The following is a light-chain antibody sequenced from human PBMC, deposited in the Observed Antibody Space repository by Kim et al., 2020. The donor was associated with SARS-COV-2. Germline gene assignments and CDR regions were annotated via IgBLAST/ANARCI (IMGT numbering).Light chain of an antibody. CDR3: QAWDTSTVV. J-gene: IGLJ2*01. CDR2: EDI. Sequence: SYELTQPPSVSVSPGQTASITCSGEKLGEKYTYWYQQQPGQSPVLVIYEDIKWPSGIPERFSGSNSGNTATLTISGTQAIDEADYYCQAWDTSTVVFGGG. V-gene: IGLV3-1*01. CDR1: KLGEKY.